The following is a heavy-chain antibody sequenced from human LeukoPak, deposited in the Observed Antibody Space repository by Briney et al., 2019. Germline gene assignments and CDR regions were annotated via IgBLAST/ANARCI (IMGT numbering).Heavy chain of an antibody. Sequence: GGSLRLSCAASGFTFSSYAMSWVRQAPGKGLEWVSAISGSGGSTYYADSVKGRFTISRDNSKNTLYLQMNSLRAEDTAVYYCAKERSGYYYDSSGYPIDYWGQGTLVTVSS. J-gene: IGHJ4*02. V-gene: IGHV3-23*01. CDR3: AKERSGYYYDSSGYPIDY. D-gene: IGHD3-22*01. CDR2: ISGSGGST. CDR1: GFTFSSYA.